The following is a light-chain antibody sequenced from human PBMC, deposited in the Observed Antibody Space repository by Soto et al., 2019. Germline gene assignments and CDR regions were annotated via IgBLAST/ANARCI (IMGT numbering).Light chain of an antibody. V-gene: IGKV3-20*01. CDR2: GAS. Sequence: ETLLTQSPGTLSLSPGERVTLSCRASQSVCSRCFAWYQQKPGQSPRLLIYGASTRATGIPDRFSGSGSGTDFTLTISRLEPEDFAVYYCQHYGTTPWTFGQGTKVVIK. CDR1: QSVCSRC. J-gene: IGKJ1*01. CDR3: QHYGTTPWT.